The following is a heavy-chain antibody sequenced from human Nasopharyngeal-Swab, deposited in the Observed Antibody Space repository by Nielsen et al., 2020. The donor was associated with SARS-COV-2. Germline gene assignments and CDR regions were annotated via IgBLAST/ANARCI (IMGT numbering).Heavy chain of an antibody. V-gene: IGHV1-69*10. CDR3: ARGDVTWVQFAGGHLDY. CDR2: IVPALGLP. D-gene: IGHD5-24*01. CDR1: GDTFTNSA. J-gene: IGHJ4*02. Sequence: SAKVSCKTSGDTFTNSAISWVRQAPGQGLEWMGGIVPALGLPNYAQKFRGRVTISADRSTTTSYLELSSLRSEDTAIYYCARGDVTWVQFAGGHLDYWGQGTLVTVSS.